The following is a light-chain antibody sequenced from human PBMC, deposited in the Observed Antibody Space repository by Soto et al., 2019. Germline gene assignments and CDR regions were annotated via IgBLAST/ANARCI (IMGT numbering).Light chain of an antibody. CDR2: AAS. J-gene: IGKJ4*01. Sequence: DIQVTQHPSSLSASVGDRVTITCRASQGIKNYLAWYQQKPGETPKLLIYAASTLESGIPPRFSGSGPGTDFTLTINNLQPEDVATYYGQRYYNAPFTFGGGTKVEIK. CDR1: QGIKNY. V-gene: IGKV1-27*01. CDR3: QRYYNAPFT.